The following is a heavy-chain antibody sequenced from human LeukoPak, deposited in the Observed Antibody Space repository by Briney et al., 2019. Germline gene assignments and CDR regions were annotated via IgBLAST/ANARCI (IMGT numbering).Heavy chain of an antibody. CDR3: ARDPIVVVVAANNYFDP. CDR1: GYTFSSYG. J-gene: IGHJ5*02. D-gene: IGHD2-15*01. CDR2: INTNTGTP. V-gene: IGHV7-4-1*02. Sequence: ASVKVSCKASGYTFSSYGMNWVRQAPGQGLEWMGWINTNTGTPTYAQGFTGRFVFSLDTSVSTAYLQISSLKAEDTAVYYCARDPIVVVVAANNYFDPRGQGTLVTVSS.